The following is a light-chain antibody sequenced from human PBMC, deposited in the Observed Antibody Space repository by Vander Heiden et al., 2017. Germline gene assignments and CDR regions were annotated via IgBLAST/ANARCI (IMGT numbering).Light chain of an antibody. CDR3: HQDNDWSRT. Sequence: EIVMTQSPAILSVSPGERATLSCRASQSVSNDLAWYQKKPGQPPRLLIYRASTRATGVPARFSGSGSGTEFTLTISSLQSEDFALYYCHQDNDWSRTFGQGTKVEIK. CDR1: QSVSND. J-gene: IGKJ1*01. V-gene: IGKV3-15*01. CDR2: RAS.